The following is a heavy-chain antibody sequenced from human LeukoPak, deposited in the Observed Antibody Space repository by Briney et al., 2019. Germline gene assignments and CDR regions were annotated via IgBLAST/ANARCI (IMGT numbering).Heavy chain of an antibody. CDR1: GGSFSGYY. Sequence: SETLSLTCAVYGGSFSGYYWSWIRQPPGKGLEWIGEISHSGSTNYNPSLKSRVTISVDTSKNQFSLKLSSVTAADTAVYYCARGDYDSSGYYYRYFDYWGQGTLVTVSS. CDR3: ARGDYDSSGYYYRYFDY. J-gene: IGHJ4*02. CDR2: ISHSGST. V-gene: IGHV4-34*01. D-gene: IGHD3-22*01.